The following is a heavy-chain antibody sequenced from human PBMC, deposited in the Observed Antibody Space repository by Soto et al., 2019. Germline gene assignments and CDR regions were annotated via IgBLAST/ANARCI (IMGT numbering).Heavy chain of an antibody. D-gene: IGHD2-2*01. Sequence: PSETLSLTCAVYGGSFSGYYWTWIRQPPGTGLEWIGEINHSGSTNYNPSLKSRVTISVNTSKNQFSLKLSSVTAADTAVYYCARHEGYWDSTNCFYYYGMDFWGQGTTVTVSS. CDR2: INHSGST. J-gene: IGHJ6*02. CDR3: ARHEGYWDSTNCFYYYGMDF. CDR1: GGSFSGYY. V-gene: IGHV4-34*01.